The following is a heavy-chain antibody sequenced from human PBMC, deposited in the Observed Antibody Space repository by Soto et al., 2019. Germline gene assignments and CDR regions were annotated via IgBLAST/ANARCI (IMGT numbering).Heavy chain of an antibody. CDR2: IKQDGSEK. D-gene: IGHD1-26*01. CDR3: ARDLLSSIVGRVRDAFDI. Sequence: GGSLRLSCAASGFTFSSYWMSWVRQAPGKGLEWVANIKQDGSEKYYVDSVKGRFTISRDNAKNSLYLQMNSLRAEDTAVYYCARDLLSSIVGRVRDAFDIWGQGTMVTVSS. CDR1: GFTFSSYW. V-gene: IGHV3-7*01. J-gene: IGHJ3*02.